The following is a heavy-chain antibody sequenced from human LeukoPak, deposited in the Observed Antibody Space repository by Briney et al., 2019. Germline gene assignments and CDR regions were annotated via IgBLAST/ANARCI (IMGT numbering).Heavy chain of an antibody. D-gene: IGHD3-22*01. CDR1: GFTFSSYA. CDR2: NSGSGGST. CDR3: AKDQKRRITMIVVVIRYFDY. V-gene: IGHV3-23*01. Sequence: PGGSLRLSCAASGFTFSSYAMSWVRQAPGKGLEWVSANSGSGGSTYYADSVKGRFTISRDNSKNTLYLQMNSLRAEDTAVYYCAKDQKRRITMIVVVIRYFDYWGQGTLVTVSS. J-gene: IGHJ4*02.